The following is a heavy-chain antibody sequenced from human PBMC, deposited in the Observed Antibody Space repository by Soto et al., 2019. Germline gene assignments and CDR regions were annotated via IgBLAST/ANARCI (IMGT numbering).Heavy chain of an antibody. J-gene: IGHJ3*02. CDR2: ISKNGIDI. Sequence: GGSLRLSCAASGSSFSTYGMNWVRQAPGKGLEWVSYISKNGIDIYYADSVKGRFTISRDNANNSLFLQMNSLRVEDTAVYYCAPRKYGSFNIGAFDIWGQGTMVTVSS. V-gene: IGHV3-48*03. D-gene: IGHD3-10*01. CDR3: APRKYGSFNIGAFDI. CDR1: GSSFSTYG.